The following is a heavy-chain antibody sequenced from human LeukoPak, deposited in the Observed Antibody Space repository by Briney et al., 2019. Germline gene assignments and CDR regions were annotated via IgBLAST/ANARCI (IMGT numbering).Heavy chain of an antibody. D-gene: IGHD6-19*01. V-gene: IGHV4-59*08. CDR1: GGSISSYY. J-gene: IGHJ3*02. CDR3: ARHGTVSSGWVIRGAFDI. CDR2: IYYSGST. Sequence: SETLSLTCTVSGGSISSYYWSWIRQPPGKGLEWIGYIYYSGSTNYNPSLKSRVTISVDTSKNQFSLKLSSVTAADTAVYYCARHGTVSSGWVIRGAFDIWGQGTMVTVSS.